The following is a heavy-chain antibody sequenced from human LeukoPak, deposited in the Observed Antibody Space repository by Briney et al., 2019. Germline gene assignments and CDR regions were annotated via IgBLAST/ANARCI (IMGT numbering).Heavy chain of an antibody. V-gene: IGHV4-61*01. CDR2: IYYSGST. Sequence: SETLSLTCTVSGGSISGSSYYWGWIRQPPGEGLEWIGYIYYSGSTNYNPSLKSRVTISVDTSENQFSLKLSSVTAADTAVYYCAREGGYSNGYYYFDYWGQGTLVTVSS. J-gene: IGHJ4*02. CDR1: GGSISGSSYY. D-gene: IGHD6-19*01. CDR3: AREGGYSNGYYYFDY.